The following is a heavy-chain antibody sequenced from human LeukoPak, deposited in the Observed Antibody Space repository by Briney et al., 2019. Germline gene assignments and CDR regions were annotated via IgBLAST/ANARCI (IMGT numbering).Heavy chain of an antibody. CDR2: IYYSGTT. V-gene: IGHV4-59*01. Sequence: NPSETLSLTCTVSGGSISSYYWSWIRQPPGKGLEWIGFIYYSGTTNYNPSLNSRVTISVDTSKNQFSLKLSSVTAADTAVYYCARDRGPLSYFDYWGQGTLVTVSS. CDR1: GGSISSYY. J-gene: IGHJ4*02. CDR3: ARDRGPLSYFDY.